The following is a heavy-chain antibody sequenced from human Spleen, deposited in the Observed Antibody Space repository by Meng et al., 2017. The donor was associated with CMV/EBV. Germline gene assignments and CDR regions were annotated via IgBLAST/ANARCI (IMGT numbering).Heavy chain of an antibody. D-gene: IGHD2/OR15-2a*01. CDR2: IYTGDSDT. J-gene: IGHJ5*02. Sequence: GGSLRLSCRDFGNSFTTYWINWVRQVPGKGLEWMGIIYTGDSDTRYSPSFQGQVTISVDKSISTAYLQWDNLKASDTAIYYCAKESTRGFDPWGQGTLVTVSS. CDR3: AKESTRGFDP. V-gene: IGHV5-51*01. CDR1: GNSFTTYW.